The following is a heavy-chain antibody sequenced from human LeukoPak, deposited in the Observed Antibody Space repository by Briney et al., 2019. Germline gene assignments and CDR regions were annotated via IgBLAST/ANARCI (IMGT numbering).Heavy chain of an antibody. CDR2: IYYSGST. J-gene: IGHJ4*02. D-gene: IGHD3-10*01. CDR3: ARDYYDSGSSAL. CDR1: GGSISXXX. Sequence: MASETPSLTCTVSGGSISXXXXXWIRQPPGXXXXWIGNIYYSGSTNYXXXXKXXVTISVNTSKNQFSLKVTSVTAADTAVYYCARDYYDSGSSALWGQGTLVTVSS. V-gene: IGHV4-59*01.